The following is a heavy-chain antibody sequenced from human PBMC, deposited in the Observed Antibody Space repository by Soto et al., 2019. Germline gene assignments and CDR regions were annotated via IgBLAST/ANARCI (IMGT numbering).Heavy chain of an antibody. J-gene: IGHJ4*02. D-gene: IGHD7-27*01. CDR3: ARDSWGLDY. Sequence: LSLTCTVSGGSISSYYWSWIRQPPGKGLEWIGYIYYSGSTNYNPSLKSRVTISVDTSKNQFSLKLSSVTAADTAVYYCARDSWGLDYWGQGTLVTVSS. CDR2: IYYSGST. V-gene: IGHV4-59*01. CDR1: GGSISSYY.